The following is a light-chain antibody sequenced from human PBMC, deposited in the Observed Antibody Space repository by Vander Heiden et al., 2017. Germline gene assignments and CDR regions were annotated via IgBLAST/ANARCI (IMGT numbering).Light chain of an antibody. CDR1: QSISSW. CDR2: KAS. J-gene: IGKJ2*01. CDR3: RQENSYPST. Sequence: DIQMTQSPSTLSASVGDRVTITCRASQSISSWLAWYQQKPGKAPKLLIYKASSLESGVPSRFSGSGSGTEFTLTISSLQPDDLATYYCRQENSYPSTFGQGTKLEIK. V-gene: IGKV1-5*03.